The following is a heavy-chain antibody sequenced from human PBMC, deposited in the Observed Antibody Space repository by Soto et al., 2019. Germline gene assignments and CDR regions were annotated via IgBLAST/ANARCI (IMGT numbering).Heavy chain of an antibody. Sequence: VASVKVSCEASGYTFTSYARHWVRQAPGQRLEWMGWINAGNGNTKYSQKFQGRVTITRDTSASTAYMELSSLRSEDTAVYYCARDLPRDYDFWSNGMDVWGQGTTVTVSS. CDR3: ARDLPRDYDFWSNGMDV. V-gene: IGHV1-3*01. D-gene: IGHD3-3*01. CDR2: INAGNGNT. J-gene: IGHJ6*02. CDR1: GYTFTSYA.